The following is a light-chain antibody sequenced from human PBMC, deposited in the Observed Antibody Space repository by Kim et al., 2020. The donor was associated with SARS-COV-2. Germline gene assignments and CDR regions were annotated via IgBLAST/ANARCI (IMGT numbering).Light chain of an antibody. CDR3: QQYYSTPYT. CDR2: GAS. Sequence: RATINCKSSQSVLYSSNNKNYLIWYQQKPGQPPKLLIYGASTRGSGVPDRFSGSGSGTDFTLTISSLQAEDGAVYYCQQYYSTPYTFGQGTKLEIK. J-gene: IGKJ2*01. V-gene: IGKV4-1*01. CDR1: QSVLYSSNNKNY.